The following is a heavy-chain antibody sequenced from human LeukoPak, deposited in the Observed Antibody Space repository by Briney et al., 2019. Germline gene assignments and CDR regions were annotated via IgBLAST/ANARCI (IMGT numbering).Heavy chain of an antibody. Sequence: GGSLRLSCAASGFTFSSYWMHWVRQAPGKRLVWVSRIKSDGSTNYADSVKGRFAISRDNAKNTLSLQMNSLRAEDTGVYYCARAPSEIGGYYPEYFRHWGQGTLVTVSS. CDR1: GFTFSSYW. V-gene: IGHV3-74*01. J-gene: IGHJ1*01. CDR3: ARAPSEIGGYYPEYFRH. D-gene: IGHD3-22*01. CDR2: IKSDGST.